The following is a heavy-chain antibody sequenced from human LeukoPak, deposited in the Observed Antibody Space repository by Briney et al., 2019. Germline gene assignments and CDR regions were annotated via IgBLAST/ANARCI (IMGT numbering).Heavy chain of an antibody. J-gene: IGHJ1*01. CDR3: ARGRGIAAAGKPTGYFQH. CDR2: INHSGST. V-gene: IGHV4-34*01. CDR1: GGSFSGYY. D-gene: IGHD6-13*01. Sequence: SETLSLTCAVYGGSFSGYYWSWIRQPPGKGLEWIGEINHSGSTNYNPSLKSRVTISVDTSKNRFSLKLSSVTAADTAVYYCARGRGIAAAGKPTGYFQHWGQGTLVTVSS.